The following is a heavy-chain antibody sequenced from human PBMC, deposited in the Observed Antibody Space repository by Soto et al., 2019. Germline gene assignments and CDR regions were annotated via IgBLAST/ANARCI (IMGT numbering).Heavy chain of an antibody. CDR1: GFSLSTSGVG. V-gene: IGHV2-5*02. Sequence: QITLKESGPTLVKPTQTLTLTCTFSGFSLSTSGVGVGWIRQPPGKALEWLALIYWDDDKRYSPSLKSRLTINKDTYQNQVVHTMTNMDPVDTATYYWAHRGLGSWTRGYYYGMDVWGQGTTVTVSS. CDR3: AHRGLGSWTRGYYYGMDV. J-gene: IGHJ6*02. CDR2: IYWDDDK. D-gene: IGHD6-13*01.